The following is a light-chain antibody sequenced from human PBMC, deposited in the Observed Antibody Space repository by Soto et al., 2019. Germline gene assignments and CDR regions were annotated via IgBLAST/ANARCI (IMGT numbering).Light chain of an antibody. Sequence: QSVLTQPPSVSGAPGQRVTISCTGSSSNIGTGYDVHWYQQLPGTAPKLLIFRNTNRPSGVPDRFSGSKSGTSASLAITGLQAEDEADYYCQSYDSSLSGLGVFGGGTKVTVL. J-gene: IGLJ2*01. CDR3: QSYDSSLSGLGV. CDR1: SSNIGTGYD. CDR2: RNT. V-gene: IGLV1-40*01.